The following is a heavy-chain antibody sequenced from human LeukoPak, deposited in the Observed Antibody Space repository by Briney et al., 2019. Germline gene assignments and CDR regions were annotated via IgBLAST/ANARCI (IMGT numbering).Heavy chain of an antibody. CDR2: IYYSGST. V-gene: IGHV4-39*01. CDR3: ARHAPKYYYYYGMDV. CDR1: GGSISSSSYY. Sequence: SETLSLTCTVSGGSISSSSYYWGWIRQPPGKGLEWIGSIYYSGSTNYNPSLKSRVTISVDTSKNQFSLKLSSVTAADTAVYYCARHAPKYYYYYGMDVWGQGTTVTVSS. J-gene: IGHJ6*02.